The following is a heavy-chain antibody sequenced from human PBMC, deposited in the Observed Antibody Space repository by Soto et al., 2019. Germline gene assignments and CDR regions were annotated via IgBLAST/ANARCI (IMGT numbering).Heavy chain of an antibody. CDR1: GYTFTSYG. Sequence: ASVKVSCKASGYTFTSYGISWVRQAPGQGLEWMGWISAYNGNTNYAQKLQGRVTMTTDTSTSTAYMELRSLRSDDTAVSYCARDVGQYYYDSSGYKYWFDPWGQETLFTVSS. CDR2: ISAYNGNT. J-gene: IGHJ5*02. CDR3: ARDVGQYYYDSSGYKYWFDP. D-gene: IGHD3-22*01. V-gene: IGHV1-18*01.